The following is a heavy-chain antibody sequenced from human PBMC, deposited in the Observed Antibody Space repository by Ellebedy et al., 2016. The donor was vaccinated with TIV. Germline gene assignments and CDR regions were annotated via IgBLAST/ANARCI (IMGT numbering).Heavy chain of an antibody. D-gene: IGHD3-9*01. CDR2: IYYSGST. CDR1: GGSISSGGYY. V-gene: IGHV4-31*03. CDR3: ARVPDPEYDILTGYFGLGGYYYGMDV. J-gene: IGHJ6*02. Sequence: SETLSLXXTVSGGSISSGGYYWSWIRQHPGKGLEWIGYIYYSGSTYYNPSLKSRVTISVDTSKNQFSLKLSSVTAADTAVYYCARVPDPEYDILTGYFGLGGYYYGMDVWGQGTTVTVSS.